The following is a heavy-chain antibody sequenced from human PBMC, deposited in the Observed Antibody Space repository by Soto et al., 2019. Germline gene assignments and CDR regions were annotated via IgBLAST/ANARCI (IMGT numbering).Heavy chain of an antibody. Sequence: QVQLVESGGGLVKPGGSLRLSCAASGFTFSDFYMSWIRQAPGKGLEWVSHITSDSTYKKYADFVKGRFIISRDNAKNSLYLQMNSLRAEDTAVYYFARSPVVIDYWGQGTLVTVSS. CDR2: ITSDSTYK. CDR1: GFTFSDFY. CDR3: ARSPVVIDY. J-gene: IGHJ4*02. V-gene: IGHV3-11*06.